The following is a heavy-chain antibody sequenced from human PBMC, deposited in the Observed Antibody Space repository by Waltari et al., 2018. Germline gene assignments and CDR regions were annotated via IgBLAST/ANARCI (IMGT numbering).Heavy chain of an antibody. CDR1: GYSISSGYY. D-gene: IGHD6-6*01. CDR3: ARGIAARLTIDAFDI. CDR2: IYHSGGT. V-gene: IGHV4-38-2*01. J-gene: IGHJ3*02. Sequence: QVQLQESGPGLVKPSETLSLTCAVSGYSISSGYYWGWIRQPPGKGLEWIGSIYHSGGTYYNPSLKSRVTISVDTSKNQFSLKLSSVTAADTAVYYCARGIAARLTIDAFDIWGQGTMVTVSS.